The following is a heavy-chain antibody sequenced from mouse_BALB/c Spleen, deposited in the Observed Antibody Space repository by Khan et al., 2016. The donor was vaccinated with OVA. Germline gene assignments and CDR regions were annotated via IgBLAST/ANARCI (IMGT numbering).Heavy chain of an antibody. D-gene: IGHD1-1*01. CDR1: GYIFTSYW. CDR2: IYPGTGST. J-gene: IGHJ4*01. Sequence: QVQLKQSGAELVRPGASVKLSCKTSGYIFTSYWIHWVKQRSGQGLEWIARIYPGTGSTYYNEKFKDTATLTADKSSSTSYMQLSSLKYEDSAVYSCARKDYGRNCTKDNWGKGTSVTGSS. CDR3: ARKDYGRNCTKDN. V-gene: IGHV1-76*01.